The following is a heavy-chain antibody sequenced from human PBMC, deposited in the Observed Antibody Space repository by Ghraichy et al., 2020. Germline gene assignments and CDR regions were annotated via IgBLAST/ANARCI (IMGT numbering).Heavy chain of an antibody. CDR3: ARDQLVRYYYGMDV. Sequence: SETLSLTCAVYGGSFNGYYWSWIRQPPGKGLEWIGEINHSGSTNYNPSLKSRVTISVDTSKNQFSLKLSSVTAADTAVYYCARDQLVRYYYGMDVWGQGTTVTVSS. CDR1: GGSFNGYY. V-gene: IGHV4-34*01. J-gene: IGHJ6*02. CDR2: INHSGST. D-gene: IGHD6-6*01.